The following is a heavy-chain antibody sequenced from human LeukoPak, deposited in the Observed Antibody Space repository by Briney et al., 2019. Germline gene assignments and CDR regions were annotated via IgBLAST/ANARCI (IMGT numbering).Heavy chain of an antibody. CDR1: GFTVSSNY. D-gene: IGHD2-15*01. Sequence: GGSLRLSCAASGFTVSSNYMSWVRQAPGKGLEWVAVIWYDGSNKYYADSVKGRLTISRDNSRNTLYLQMNSVRAEDTAVYYCVRELPPVVQYYFDYWGAETLVTVSS. J-gene: IGHJ4*02. CDR2: IWYDGSNK. CDR3: VRELPPVVQYYFDY. V-gene: IGHV3-33*08.